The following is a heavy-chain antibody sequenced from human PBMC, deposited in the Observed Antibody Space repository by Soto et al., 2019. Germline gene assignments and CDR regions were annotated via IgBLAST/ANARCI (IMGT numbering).Heavy chain of an antibody. V-gene: IGHV4-61*03. J-gene: IGHJ6*02. D-gene: IGHD6-25*01. CDR3: AREGIAANYGMGV. CDR2: LYYSGST. Sequence: SETLSLTCTVSGGSVSSGGYYWSWIRQPPGKTLEWIGYLYYSGSTNYNPSLKSRVTISVDTSKNHLSLKLGSVTAADTAVYYCAREGIAANYGMGVWGPGTKVTVSS. CDR1: GGSVSSGGYY.